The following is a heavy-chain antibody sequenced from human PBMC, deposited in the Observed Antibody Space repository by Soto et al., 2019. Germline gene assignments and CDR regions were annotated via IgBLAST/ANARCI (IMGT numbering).Heavy chain of an antibody. J-gene: IGHJ6*02. CDR3: ASGYDILTGYPRGDYYGMDV. Sequence: SVTLSLTCTVSGGSIISSSYYWVWIRQPPGKGLEWIGSIYYSGSTYYNLSLKSRVTISVDASRNQFSLKLSSVTAADTAVYYCASGYDILTGYPRGDYYGMDVWGQGTTVT. D-gene: IGHD3-9*01. CDR1: GGSIISSSYY. V-gene: IGHV4-39*01. CDR2: IYYSGST.